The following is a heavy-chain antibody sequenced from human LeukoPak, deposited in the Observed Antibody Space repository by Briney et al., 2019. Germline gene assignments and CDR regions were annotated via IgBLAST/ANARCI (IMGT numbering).Heavy chain of an antibody. Sequence: PGGSLRLSCAASGFTFSSYWMHWVRQAPGKGLVWVSRINSDGSSTSYADSVKGRFTISRDNAKNTLYLQMNSLRSEDTAVYYCARDYLGYLGFLDGAWGQGTLVTVSS. D-gene: IGHD3/OR15-3a*01. CDR1: GFTFSSYW. V-gene: IGHV3-74*01. CDR2: INSDGSST. J-gene: IGHJ5*02. CDR3: ARDYLGYLGFLDGA.